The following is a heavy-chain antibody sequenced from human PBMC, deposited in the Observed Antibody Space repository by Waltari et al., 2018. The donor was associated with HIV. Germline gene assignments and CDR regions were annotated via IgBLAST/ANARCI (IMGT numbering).Heavy chain of an antibody. V-gene: IGHV3-9*01. CDR1: FTFDKYA. Sequence: FTFDKYAMHWVRQVPGKGLEWVSGFSLDSDRIDYADSVKGRFTVSRDNAKNSLYLQMNSLRVEDTALYYCGKDLTPGGLDVWGQGTTVIVSS. J-gene: IGHJ6*02. CDR2: FSLDSDRI. CDR3: GKDLTPGGLDV.